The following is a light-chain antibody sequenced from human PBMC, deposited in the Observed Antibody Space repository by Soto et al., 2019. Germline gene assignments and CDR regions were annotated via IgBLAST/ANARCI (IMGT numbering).Light chain of an antibody. V-gene: IGKV3-20*01. CDR2: GAS. Sequence: EIGMTQSPATLSVSPGERATLSCRASQSVSNNYLAWYQQKPGQAPRLLIYGASNRATGIPDRFSGSGSGTDFTLTITRLAHEDFAVYYCQVEITFGQGTRLEIK. CDR3: QVEIT. CDR1: QSVSNNY. J-gene: IGKJ5*01.